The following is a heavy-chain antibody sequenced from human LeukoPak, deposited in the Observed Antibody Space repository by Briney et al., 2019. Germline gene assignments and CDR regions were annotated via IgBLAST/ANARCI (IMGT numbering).Heavy chain of an antibody. CDR3: ARQAIVGATWAY. CDR1: GGPISSSNW. D-gene: IGHD1-26*01. V-gene: IGHV4-4*02. Sequence: SGTLSLTCAVSGGPISSSNWWSWIRQPPGKGLEWIGEINHSGSTNYNPSLKSRVTISVDTSKNQFSLKLSSVTAADTAVYYCARQAIVGATWAYWGQGTLVTVSS. CDR2: INHSGST. J-gene: IGHJ4*02.